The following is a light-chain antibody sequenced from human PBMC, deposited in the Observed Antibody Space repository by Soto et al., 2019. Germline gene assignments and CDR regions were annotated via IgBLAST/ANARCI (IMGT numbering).Light chain of an antibody. CDR3: QQRYSTPFT. CDR2: AAS. V-gene: IGKV1-39*01. CDR1: QSISSY. J-gene: IGKJ5*01. Sequence: DIQMTQSPSTLSASPGDRVTIICRASQSISSYLNWYQQKPGKAPKLLIYAASSLQSGVPSRFSGSGSGTDFTLTISSLQPEDFATYYCQQRYSTPFTFGQGTKLDIK.